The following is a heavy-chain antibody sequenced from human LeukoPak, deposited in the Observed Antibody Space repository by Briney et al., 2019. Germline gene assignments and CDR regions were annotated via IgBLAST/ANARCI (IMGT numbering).Heavy chain of an antibody. D-gene: IGHD1-26*01. CDR2: ISGSGGST. V-gene: IGHV3-23*01. CDR1: GFTFSSYA. Sequence: PGGSLRLSCAASGFTFSSYAMSWVRQAPGKGLEWVSAISGSGGSTYYADPVKGRFTISRDNSKNTLYLQMNSLRAEDTAVYYCAKDRDSGSYYNYWGQGTLVTVSS. J-gene: IGHJ4*02. CDR3: AKDRDSGSYYNY.